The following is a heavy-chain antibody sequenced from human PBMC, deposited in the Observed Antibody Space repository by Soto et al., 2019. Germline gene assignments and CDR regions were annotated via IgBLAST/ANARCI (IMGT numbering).Heavy chain of an antibody. J-gene: IGHJ4*02. Sequence: EVQVLESGGGLVQPGGSLRLSCVVSVFPFGANAMSWVRQAPGKGLEWVSGLSNTGRRTSYADSVKGRFNISRDNSEKKVYLQMNSLRVEDTAVYYCATEMGATQGPFDHWGRGSLVTVSS. CDR1: VFPFGANA. D-gene: IGHD1-26*01. CDR2: LSNTGRRT. CDR3: ATEMGATQGPFDH. V-gene: IGHV3-23*01.